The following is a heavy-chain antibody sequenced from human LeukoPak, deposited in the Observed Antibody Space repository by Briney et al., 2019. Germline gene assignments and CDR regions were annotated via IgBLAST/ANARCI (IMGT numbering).Heavy chain of an antibody. CDR3: ARLGRFLEWLLPGYYYYYMDV. V-gene: IGHV3-20*04. J-gene: IGHJ6*03. D-gene: IGHD3-3*01. CDR1: GFTFGDYA. CDR2: INWNGGST. Sequence: GGSLRLSCTASGFTFGDYAMSWVRQAPGKGLEWVSGINWNGGSTGYADSVKGRFTISRDNAKNSLYLQMNSLRAEDTALYYCARLGRFLEWLLPGYYYYYMDVWGKGTTVTVSS.